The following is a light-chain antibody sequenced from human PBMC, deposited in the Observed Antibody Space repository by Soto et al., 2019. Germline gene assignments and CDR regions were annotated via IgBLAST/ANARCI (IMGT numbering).Light chain of an antibody. CDR2: DAS. Sequence: QLPFPRSYVPRSASDGGPISSRASQGIGSYLAWYQQKPGKAPKLLIYDASSLESGVPSRFSGSGSGTEFTLIISSLQPDDFATYSCQQHNSYPLTFGGGTKVDIK. V-gene: IGKV1-9*01. CDR1: QGIGSY. CDR3: QQHNSYPLT. J-gene: IGKJ4*01.